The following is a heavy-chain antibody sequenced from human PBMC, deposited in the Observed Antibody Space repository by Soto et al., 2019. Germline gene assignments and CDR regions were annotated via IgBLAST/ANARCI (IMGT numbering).Heavy chain of an antibody. CDR2: IGGLSGGT. Sequence: PGGSLRLSCVASGFTFSSYAMSWVRQAPGKGLEWVSGIGGLSGGTDYADSVKGRLTIPRDNSKNTLYLQMNSLRAEDTAVYYCAKVSILTESYHYYGMDVWGQGTTVTVSS. CDR1: GFTFSSYA. J-gene: IGHJ6*02. D-gene: IGHD3-9*01. CDR3: AKVSILTESYHYYGMDV. V-gene: IGHV3-23*01.